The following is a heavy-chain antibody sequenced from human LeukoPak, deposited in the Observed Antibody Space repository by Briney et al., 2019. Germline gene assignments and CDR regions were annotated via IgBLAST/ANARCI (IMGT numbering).Heavy chain of an antibody. CDR2: IYYSGST. CDR3: ARAEYSGYDYVY. CDR1: GGSISSYY. D-gene: IGHD5-12*01. J-gene: IGHJ4*02. Sequence: SETLSLTCTVSGGSISSYYWSWIRQPPGKGLEWIGYIYYSGSTNYNPSLKSRVTISVDTSKNQFSLKLSSVTAADTAVYYCARAEYSGYDYVYWGQGTLVTVSS. V-gene: IGHV4-59*01.